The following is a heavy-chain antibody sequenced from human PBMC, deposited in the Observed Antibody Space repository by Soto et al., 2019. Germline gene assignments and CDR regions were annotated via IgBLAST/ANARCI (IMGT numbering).Heavy chain of an antibody. Sequence: GSLRLSCASSGFPFSDYYMSWIRQAPGKGLEWVSYISSSGSTIYYADSVKGRFTISRDNAKNSLYLQMNSLRAEDTAVYYCARPGVAGYSDAFDIWGQGTMVTVSS. CDR1: GFPFSDYY. D-gene: IGHD3-9*01. CDR2: ISSSGSTI. CDR3: ARPGVAGYSDAFDI. V-gene: IGHV3-11*01. J-gene: IGHJ3*02.